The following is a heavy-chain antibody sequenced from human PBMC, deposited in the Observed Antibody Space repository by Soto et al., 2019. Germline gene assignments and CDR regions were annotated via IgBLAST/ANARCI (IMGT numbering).Heavy chain of an antibody. CDR1: GFTLSRYW. J-gene: IGHJ4*02. V-gene: IGHV3-74*01. CDR3: VRDSHGDY. CDR2: IDGDESAT. Sequence: EVQLVESGGGLVQPGGSLRLSCAASGFTLSRYWMQWVRQAPGKGLEWVSRIDGDESATNYADSVKGRFTISRDNAKNTLHLQMNSLRAEDTAVYSCVRDSHGDYWGQGTLVTVSS.